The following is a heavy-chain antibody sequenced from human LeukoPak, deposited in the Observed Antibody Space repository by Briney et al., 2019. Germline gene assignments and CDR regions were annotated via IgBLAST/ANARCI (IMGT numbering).Heavy chain of an antibody. CDR2: ISSSGSTI. V-gene: IGHV3-11*01. D-gene: IGHD6-13*01. Sequence: GGSLRLSCAASGFTFSDYYMSWIRQAPGEGLEWVSYISSSGSTIYYADSVKGRFTISRDNAKNSLYLQMNSLRAEDTAVYYCARTQQLDDAFDIWGQGTMVTVSS. CDR1: GFTFSDYY. J-gene: IGHJ3*02. CDR3: ARTQQLDDAFDI.